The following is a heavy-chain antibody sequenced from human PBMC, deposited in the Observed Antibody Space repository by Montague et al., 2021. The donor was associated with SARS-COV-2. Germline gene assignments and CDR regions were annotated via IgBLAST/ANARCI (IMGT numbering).Heavy chain of an antibody. Sequence: SETLSLTCAVSGGSISSSNWWSWVRQPPGKGLEWIGEIYHSGSTDYNPSLKSRVTISADKSKNQFSLKLSSVTAADTAVYYCARDVTMVSHSYFDYWGQGTLVTVSS. J-gene: IGHJ4*02. CDR2: IYHSGST. CDR3: ARDVTMVSHSYFDY. V-gene: IGHV4-4*02. CDR1: GGSISSSNW. D-gene: IGHD4/OR15-4a*01.